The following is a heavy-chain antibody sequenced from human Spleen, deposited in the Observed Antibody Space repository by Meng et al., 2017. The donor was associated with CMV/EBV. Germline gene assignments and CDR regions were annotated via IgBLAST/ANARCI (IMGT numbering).Heavy chain of an antibody. CDR2: IKYDGSEK. CDR1: GFTFSSYA. CDR3: ASEDNNGKSDY. Sequence: GGSLRLSCAASGFTFSSYAMSWVRQAPGKGLEWVANIKYDGSEKYYVDSVKGRFTISRDNAKNSLYLQMNSLRAEDTAIYYCASEDNNGKSDYWGQGTLVTVSS. J-gene: IGHJ4*02. D-gene: IGHD2-8*01. V-gene: IGHV3-7*01.